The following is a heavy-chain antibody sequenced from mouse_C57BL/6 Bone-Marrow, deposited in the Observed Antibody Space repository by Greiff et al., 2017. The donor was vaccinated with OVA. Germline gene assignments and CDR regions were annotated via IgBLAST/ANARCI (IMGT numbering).Heavy chain of an antibody. Sequence: QVQLQQSGAELVKPGASVKISCKASGYAFSSYWMNWVKQRPGKGLEWIGQIYPGDGDTNYNGKFKGKATLTADKSSSTAYMQLSSLTSEGSAVYFCARPYGSTLWYFDVWGTGTTVTVSS. CDR2: IYPGDGDT. CDR1: GYAFSSYW. D-gene: IGHD1-1*01. V-gene: IGHV1-80*01. CDR3: ARPYGSTLWYFDV. J-gene: IGHJ1*03.